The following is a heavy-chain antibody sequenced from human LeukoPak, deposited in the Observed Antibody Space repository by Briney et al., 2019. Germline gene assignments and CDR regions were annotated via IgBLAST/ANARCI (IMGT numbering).Heavy chain of an antibody. Sequence: SETLSLTCTVSGGSISSSSYYWGWIRQPPGTGLEWIGSIYYSGSTYYNPSLKSRVTISVDTSKNQFSLKLSSVTAADTAVYYCARDISVWFGESSWGQGTLVTVSS. CDR3: ARDISVWFGESS. V-gene: IGHV4-39*07. CDR1: GGSISSSSYY. D-gene: IGHD3-10*01. J-gene: IGHJ5*02. CDR2: IYYSGST.